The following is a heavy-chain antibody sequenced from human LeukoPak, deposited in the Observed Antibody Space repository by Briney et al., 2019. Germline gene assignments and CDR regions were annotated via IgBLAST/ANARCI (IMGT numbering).Heavy chain of an antibody. CDR3: ARDWPTVIADF. J-gene: IGHJ1*01. Sequence: GASVSVSCKTSGYKFLSHGISWVRQAPGQGLEWLGWIRADNGDTRFAQKVQGRFTMTTDTSTSTAHMELRSLRSDDTAVYYCARDWPTVIADFWGQGTLVTVSS. CDR1: GYKFLSHG. V-gene: IGHV1-18*04. CDR2: IRADNGDT. D-gene: IGHD4-11*01.